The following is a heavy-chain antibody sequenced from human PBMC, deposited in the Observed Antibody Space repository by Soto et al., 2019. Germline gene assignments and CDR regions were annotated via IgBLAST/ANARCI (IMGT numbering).Heavy chain of an antibody. V-gene: IGHV1-18*01. CDR1: GYTFTSYG. Sequence: ASVKVSCKASGYTFTSYGISWVRQAPGQGLEWMGWISAYNGNTNYAQKLQGRVTMTTDTSTSTAYMELRSLRSDDTAVYYCARSGYCSSTSCYGFPRRERWFDPWGQGTLVTVSS. J-gene: IGHJ5*02. CDR2: ISAYNGNT. CDR3: ARSGYCSSTSCYGFPRRERWFDP. D-gene: IGHD2-2*01.